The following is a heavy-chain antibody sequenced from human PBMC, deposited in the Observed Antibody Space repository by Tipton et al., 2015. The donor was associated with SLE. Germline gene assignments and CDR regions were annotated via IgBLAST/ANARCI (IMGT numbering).Heavy chain of an antibody. CDR3: ARVHAAGDYDSSGFSN. J-gene: IGHJ4*02. Sequence: TLSLTCTVSGFSISSGYYWGWIRQPPGKGLEWIGTVYHSGTTYYSSSLKSRLIISVDTSKNQFSLNLRSLTAADTAVYYCARVHAAGDYDSSGFSNWGQGTLVTVSS. D-gene: IGHD3-22*01. CDR1: GFSISSGYY. V-gene: IGHV4-38-2*02. CDR2: VYHSGTT.